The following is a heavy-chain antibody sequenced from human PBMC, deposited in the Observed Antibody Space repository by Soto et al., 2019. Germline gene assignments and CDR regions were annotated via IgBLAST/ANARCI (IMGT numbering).Heavy chain of an antibody. CDR2: INHSGST. J-gene: IGHJ4*02. Sequence: SETLSLTCAVYGGSCSGYYWSWIRQPPGKGLEWIGEINHSGSTNYNPSLKSRVTISVDTSKNQFSLKLSSVTAADTAVYYCARALNYDYVWGSYPELDYWGQGTLVTISS. V-gene: IGHV4-34*01. CDR3: ARALNYDYVWGSYPELDY. D-gene: IGHD3-16*02. CDR1: GGSCSGYY.